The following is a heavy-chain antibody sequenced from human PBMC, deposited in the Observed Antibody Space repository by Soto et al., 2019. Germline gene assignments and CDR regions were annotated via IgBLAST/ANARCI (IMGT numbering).Heavy chain of an antibody. Sequence: SETLSLTCTVSGGSISTGDYFWSWIRQAPGKGLEWVGNFHYSGNTYYNPSLKSRITISVDTSKNQFSLKLSSVTAADTAVYYCARESLLDTTLDMYNWFDPWGQGTLVTVSS. V-gene: IGHV4-30-4*01. CDR3: ARESLLDTTLDMYNWFDP. J-gene: IGHJ5*02. CDR2: FHYSGNT. CDR1: GGSISTGDYF. D-gene: IGHD5-18*01.